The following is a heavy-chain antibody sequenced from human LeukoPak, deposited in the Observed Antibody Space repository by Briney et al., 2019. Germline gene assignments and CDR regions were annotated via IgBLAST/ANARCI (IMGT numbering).Heavy chain of an antibody. D-gene: IGHD3-16*01. CDR1: GYTFSGYY. V-gene: IGHV1-2*02. CDR2: INPNSGGT. J-gene: IGHJ6*03. Sequence: ASVKVSCKASGYTFSGYYMHWVRQAPGQGLEWMGWINPNSGGTNYAQRFQGRVSMTRDTSISTAYLELSRLRSDDTAVYYCARDHVHYYYMDVWGKGTTVTVSS. CDR3: ARDHVHYYYMDV.